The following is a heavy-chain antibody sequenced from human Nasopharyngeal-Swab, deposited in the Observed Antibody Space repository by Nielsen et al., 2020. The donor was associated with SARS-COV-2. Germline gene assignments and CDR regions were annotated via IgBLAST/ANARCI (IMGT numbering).Heavy chain of an antibody. V-gene: IGHV4-39*01. Sequence: SETLSLTCTVSGGSISSSSYYRGWIRQPPGKGLEWIGSIYYSGSTYYNPSLKSRVTISVDTSKNQFSLKLSSVTAADTAMYYCARWGYSSTADYWGQGTLVTVSS. CDR3: ARWGYSSTADY. CDR2: IYYSGST. D-gene: IGHD6-13*01. J-gene: IGHJ4*02. CDR1: GGSISSSSYY.